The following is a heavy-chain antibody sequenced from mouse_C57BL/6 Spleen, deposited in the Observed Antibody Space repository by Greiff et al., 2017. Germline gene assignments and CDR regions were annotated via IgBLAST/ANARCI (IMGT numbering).Heavy chain of an antibody. D-gene: IGHD1-1*02. J-gene: IGHJ4*01. Sequence: VQLQQPGAELVRPGSSVKLSCKASGYTFTSYWLDWVKQRPGQGLEWIGNIYPSDSETHYNQKFKDKATLTVDKSSSTAYMQLSSLTSEDSAVYYSARGGGYRYYAMDYWGQGTSVTVSS. V-gene: IGHV1-61*01. CDR1: GYTFTSYW. CDR3: ARGGGYRYYAMDY. CDR2: IYPSDSET.